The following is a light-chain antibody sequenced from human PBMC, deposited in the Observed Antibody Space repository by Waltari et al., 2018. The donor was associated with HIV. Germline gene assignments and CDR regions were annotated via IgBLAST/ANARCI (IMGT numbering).Light chain of an antibody. CDR2: DVS. V-gene: IGLV2-23*02. J-gene: IGLJ2*01. CDR1: SSDVGGFNY. Sequence: QSALTQPASVSGSPGHSITISCTAASSDVGGFNYVSWYQQHPGKAPKLMIYDVSERPSGVSNRFSGSKSGNTASLTISGLQAEDEADYNCCSYAGSSTLLFGGGTKVTVL. CDR3: CSYAGSSTLL.